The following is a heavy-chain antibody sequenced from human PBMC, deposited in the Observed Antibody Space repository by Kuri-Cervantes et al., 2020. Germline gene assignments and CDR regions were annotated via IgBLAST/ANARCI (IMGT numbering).Heavy chain of an antibody. CDR1: GFIFSSYP. V-gene: IGHV3-30*04. Sequence: GESLKISCTASGFIFSSYPMHWVRQAPGKGLEWVALISKDGSNKDYADSVKGRFTISRDNSKNTLYLQMNSLRAEDTAVYYCARDHEQQGYFDYWGQGTLVTVSS. J-gene: IGHJ4*02. CDR2: ISKDGSNK. CDR3: ARDHEQQGYFDY. D-gene: IGHD6-13*01.